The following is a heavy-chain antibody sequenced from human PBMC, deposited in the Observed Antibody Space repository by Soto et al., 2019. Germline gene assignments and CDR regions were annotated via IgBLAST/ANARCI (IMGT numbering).Heavy chain of an antibody. J-gene: IGHJ6*02. Sequence: HPGGSLRLSCAASGFTFSSYWMHWVRQAPGKGLVWVSRINSDGSGTSYADSVKGRFTISRDNAKNTLYLQMNSLRAEDTAVYYCAREAGRQQLVRVRYYYGMDVWGQGTTVTVSS. V-gene: IGHV3-74*01. D-gene: IGHD6-13*01. CDR3: AREAGRQQLVRVRYYYGMDV. CDR2: INSDGSGT. CDR1: GFTFSSYW.